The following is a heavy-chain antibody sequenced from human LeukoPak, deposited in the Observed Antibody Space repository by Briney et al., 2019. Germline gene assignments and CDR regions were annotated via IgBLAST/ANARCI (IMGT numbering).Heavy chain of an antibody. CDR2: IIPIFGTA. CDR1: GGTFSSYA. D-gene: IGHD5-12*01. Sequence: SVKVSCKASGGTFSSYAISWVRQAPGQGLEWMGGIIPIFGTANYAQKLQGRVTMTTDTSTSTAYMELRSLRSDDTAVYYCARDFRYSGYDLWGQGTLVTVSS. CDR3: ARDFRYSGYDL. J-gene: IGHJ4*02. V-gene: IGHV1-69*05.